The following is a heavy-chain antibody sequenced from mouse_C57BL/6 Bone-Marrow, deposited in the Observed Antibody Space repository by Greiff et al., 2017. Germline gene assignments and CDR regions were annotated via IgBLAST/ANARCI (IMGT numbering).Heavy chain of an antibody. CDR3: ARGDDYDFNFAY. V-gene: IGHV1-55*01. J-gene: IGHJ2*01. CDR2: IYPGSGST. Sequence: QVQLKQPGAELVKPGASVKMSCKASGYTFTSYWITWVKQRPGQGLEWIGDIYPGSGSTNYNEKFKSKATLTVDTSSSTAYMQLSSLTSEDSAVYYCARGDDYDFNFAYWGQGTTLTVSS. D-gene: IGHD2-4*01. CDR1: GYTFTSYW.